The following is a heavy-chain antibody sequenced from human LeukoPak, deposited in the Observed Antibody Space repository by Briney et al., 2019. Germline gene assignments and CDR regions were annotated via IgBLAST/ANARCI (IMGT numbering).Heavy chain of an antibody. CDR3: AKEGRSLQTY. J-gene: IGHJ4*02. V-gene: IGHV3-7*03. CDR2: IKEDGTET. CDR1: GFMFSSNW. D-gene: IGHD5-24*01. Sequence: GGTLRLSCAASGFMFSSNWMSWVRLAPGKGLEWVASIKEDGTETYYVDSVKGRFTISRDNAKNSLYLQMNSLRVEDTAVYYCAKEGRSLQTYWGQGTLVTVSS.